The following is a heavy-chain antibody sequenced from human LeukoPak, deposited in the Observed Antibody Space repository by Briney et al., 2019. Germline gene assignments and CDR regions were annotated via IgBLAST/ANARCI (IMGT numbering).Heavy chain of an antibody. CDR2: ISSSSSTI. CDR3: TRDFPPDCSSTSCYVWGDY. J-gene: IGHJ4*02. V-gene: IGHV3-48*01. CDR1: GFTFSIYS. Sequence: GGSLRLSCAACGFTFSIYSMNWVRQAQGKGLEWVSYISSSSSTIYYADSVKGRFTISRDNAKNSLYLQMNSLRAEDTAVYYCTRDFPPDCSSTSCYVWGDYWGQGTLVTVSS. D-gene: IGHD2-2*01.